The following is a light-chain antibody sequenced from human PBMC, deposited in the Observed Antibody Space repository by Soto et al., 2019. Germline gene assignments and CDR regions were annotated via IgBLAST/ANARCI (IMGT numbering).Light chain of an antibody. CDR2: GAA. J-gene: IGKJ5*01. Sequence: DIQMTQSPSTLPASLLDRVAITCRASQSISTYLNWYQQKAGKVPKLLIYGAASLQSGVPSRFGGSGSGTDFTLTISSLQPEDFATYYCQQSYSPPITFGQGTRLEIK. CDR1: QSISTY. CDR3: QQSYSPPIT. V-gene: IGKV1-39*01.